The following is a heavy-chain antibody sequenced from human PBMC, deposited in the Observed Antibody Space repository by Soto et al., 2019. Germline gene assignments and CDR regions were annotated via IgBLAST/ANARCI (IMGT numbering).Heavy chain of an antibody. Sequence: ASVKVSCKASGYTFTSYDISWVRQAPGQGLEWMGWISTYNGKTDYAQILQGRVTMTTVTSTSTAYKELRSLRSDDTAVYYCARGPGYSSGWAHYWGQGTLVTVSS. V-gene: IGHV1-18*01. J-gene: IGHJ4*02. D-gene: IGHD6-19*01. CDR2: ISTYNGKT. CDR3: ARGPGYSSGWAHY. CDR1: GYTFTSYD.